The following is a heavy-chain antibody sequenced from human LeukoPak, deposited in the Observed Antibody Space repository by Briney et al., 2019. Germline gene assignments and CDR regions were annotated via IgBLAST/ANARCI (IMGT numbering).Heavy chain of an antibody. Sequence: ASVKVSCKASGYTFTSYGISWVRQAPGQGLEWMGWISAYNGNTNYAQKLQGRVTMTTDTSTSTAYMELRSLRSDDTAVYYCARDRGYSGYEPYYYYGMDVWGQGTTVTVSS. J-gene: IGHJ6*02. CDR1: GYTFTSYG. V-gene: IGHV1-18*01. CDR3: ARDRGYSGYEPYYYYGMDV. D-gene: IGHD5-12*01. CDR2: ISAYNGNT.